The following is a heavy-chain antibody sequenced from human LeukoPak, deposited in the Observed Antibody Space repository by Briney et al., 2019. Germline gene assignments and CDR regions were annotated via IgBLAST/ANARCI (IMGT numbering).Heavy chain of an antibody. Sequence: PSETLSLTCAVYGGSFSGYYWSWIRQPPGKGLEWIGEINHSGSTNYNPSLKSRVTISVDTSKNQFSLKLSSVTAADTAVYYCARFLFSSGWYSGRWFDPWGQGTLVTVSS. CDR2: INHSGST. CDR1: GGSFSGYY. J-gene: IGHJ5*02. V-gene: IGHV4-34*01. CDR3: ARFLFSSGWYSGRWFDP. D-gene: IGHD6-19*01.